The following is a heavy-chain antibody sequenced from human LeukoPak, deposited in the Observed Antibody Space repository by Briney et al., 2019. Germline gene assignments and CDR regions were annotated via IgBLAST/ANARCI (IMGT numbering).Heavy chain of an antibody. CDR3: ARDPVIAGFLKYQFDY. V-gene: IGHV3-30-3*01. Sequence: GGSLRLSCAASGFSFSSYAMHWVGQAPGKGLEWVTVISFDGSHKYYADSVKGRFTISRDNSKNTLYLQMNSLRAEDTAVYYCARDPVIAGFLKYQFDYWGQGTLVTVSS. CDR2: ISFDGSHK. J-gene: IGHJ4*02. D-gene: IGHD3-3*01. CDR1: GFSFSSYA.